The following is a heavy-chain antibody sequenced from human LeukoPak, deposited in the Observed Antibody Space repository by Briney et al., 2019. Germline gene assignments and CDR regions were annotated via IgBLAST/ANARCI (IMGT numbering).Heavy chain of an antibody. CDR1: GFTFKNFA. D-gene: IGHD2-21*01. CDR2: ITDSGDAT. V-gene: IGHV3-23*01. CDR3: AKSDCGSDGCKLYNY. J-gene: IGHJ4*02. Sequence: GGSLRLSCSASGFTFKNFAMAWVRQAPGKRLEWVASITDSGDATGYTESVKGRFTMTRDNSQGTVWLQMNSLRAEDTAIYYCAKSDCGSDGCKLYNYWAQGTQVTVSS.